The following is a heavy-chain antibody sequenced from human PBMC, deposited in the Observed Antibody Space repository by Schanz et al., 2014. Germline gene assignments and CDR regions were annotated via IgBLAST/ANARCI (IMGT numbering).Heavy chain of an antibody. J-gene: IGHJ5*02. CDR1: GFAFSSYA. CDR3: ARGRVLES. CDR2: VPFDGSQK. V-gene: IGHV3-30*04. D-gene: IGHD1-1*01. Sequence: VQLMESGGGLVKPGGSLRLSCVASGFAFSSYALHWVRQAPGKGLEWVAFVPFDGSQKFYADSVKGRFTISRDNSKNTVYLQMNSLRPGDTAVYYCARGRVLESWGQGTLVTVSS.